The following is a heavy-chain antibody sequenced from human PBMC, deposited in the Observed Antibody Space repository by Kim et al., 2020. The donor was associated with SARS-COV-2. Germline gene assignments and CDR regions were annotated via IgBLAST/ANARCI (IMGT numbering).Heavy chain of an antibody. Sequence: GGSLRLSCATSGFTFRNHWMHWVRQAPGKGLVWVSRIDSDGRTTSHADSVKGRFTLSRDNAKNTLYLQMNSLRTEDTAVYHCVRDSGAGYGYWGQGTLVT. V-gene: IGHV3-74*01. D-gene: IGHD3-9*01. CDR2: IDSDGRTT. CDR3: VRDSGAGYGY. CDR1: GFTFRNHW. J-gene: IGHJ4*02.